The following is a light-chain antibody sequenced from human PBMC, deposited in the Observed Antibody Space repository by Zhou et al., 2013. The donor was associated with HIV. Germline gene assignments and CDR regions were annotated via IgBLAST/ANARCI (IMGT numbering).Light chain of an antibody. V-gene: IGKV3-20*01. J-gene: IGKJ4*01. CDR3: QQYNNWPPLT. CDR1: QSVTNSH. Sequence: EIVLTQSPGTLSLSPGERATLSCRASQSVTNSHLAWYQQKPGQAPRLLISGASSRATGIPDRFSGSGSGTDFTLTISRLEPEDFAVYYCQQYNNWPPLTFGGGTKVEIK. CDR2: GAS.